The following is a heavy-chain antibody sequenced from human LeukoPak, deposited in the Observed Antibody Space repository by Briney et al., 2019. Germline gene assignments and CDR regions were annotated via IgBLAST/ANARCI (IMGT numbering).Heavy chain of an antibody. J-gene: IGHJ5*02. V-gene: IGHV4-61*01. CDR3: ARGGRITTVVGFNWFDP. Sequence: SQTLSLTCTVSGGSVSSANYYWSWIRQPPGKGLEWIGYIYYSGSTNYNPSLKSRVTISVDTSKNQFSLKLSSVTAADTAVYYCARGGRITTVVGFNWFDPWGQGTLVTVSS. D-gene: IGHD6-19*01. CDR2: IYYSGST. CDR1: GGSVSSANYY.